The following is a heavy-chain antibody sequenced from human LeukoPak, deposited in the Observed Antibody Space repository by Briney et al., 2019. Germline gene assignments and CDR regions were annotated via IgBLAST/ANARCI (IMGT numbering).Heavy chain of an antibody. CDR2: IDSDGTTT. CDR3: AREAYYYDNSGFYYYYGMDV. J-gene: IGHJ6*02. Sequence: GGSLRLSCAASGFTFSDYYMSWVRQVPGKGLVWVSRIDSDGTTTNFADSVKGRFTISRDNAKNMLYLQMNNLRAEDAAVYFCAREAYYYDNSGFYYYYGMDVWGQGTTVTVSS. V-gene: IGHV3-74*01. D-gene: IGHD3-22*01. CDR1: GFTFSDYY.